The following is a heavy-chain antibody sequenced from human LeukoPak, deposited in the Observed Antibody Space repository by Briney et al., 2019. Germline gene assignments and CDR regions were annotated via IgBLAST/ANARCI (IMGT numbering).Heavy chain of an antibody. V-gene: IGHV1-69*13. D-gene: IGHD3-3*01. CDR3: ARDQGGVRFLEWLSLTSYYYYGMDV. CDR1: GGTFSSYA. Sequence: SVNVSCKASGGTFSSYAISWVRQAPGQGLEWMGGIIPIFGTANYAQKFQGRVTITADESTSTAYMELSSLRSEDTAVYYCARDQGGVRFLEWLSLTSYYYYGMDVWGQGTTVTVSS. CDR2: IIPIFGTA. J-gene: IGHJ6*02.